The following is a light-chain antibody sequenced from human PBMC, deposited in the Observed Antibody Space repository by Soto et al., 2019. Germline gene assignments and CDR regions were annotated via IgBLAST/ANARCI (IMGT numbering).Light chain of an antibody. CDR2: FAS. V-gene: IGKV3-11*01. J-gene: IGKJ1*01. CDR3: QQRSNWPGT. Sequence: VMTQSPATLSVSPGERAALSCRASQSVSTNLAWYQQKPGQPPRLLIYFASTRATAVPARFSGSGSGTDYTLTITSLEPEDFAVYYCQQRSNWPGTFGQGTKVDI. CDR1: QSVSTN.